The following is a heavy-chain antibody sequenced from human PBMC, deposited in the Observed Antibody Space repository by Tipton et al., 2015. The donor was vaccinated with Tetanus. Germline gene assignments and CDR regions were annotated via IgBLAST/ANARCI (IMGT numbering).Heavy chain of an antibody. CDR3: ARVGISQNAYSYVYPGLDV. J-gene: IGHJ6*02. Sequence: SLRLSCVASGFIVSNHYMSWVRQAPGKGLEWVSVMYSGGDTYYVDSVKGRFSISRDNSENTLYLEMNSLRAEDTAVYYWARVGISQNAYSYVYPGLDVWGQGTTVTVSS. V-gene: IGHV3-53*01. D-gene: IGHD5-18*01. CDR2: MYSGGDT. CDR1: GFIVSNHY.